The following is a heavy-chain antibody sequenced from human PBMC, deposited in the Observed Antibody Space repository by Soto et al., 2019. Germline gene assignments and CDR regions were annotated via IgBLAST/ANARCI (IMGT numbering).Heavy chain of an antibody. J-gene: IGHJ4*02. D-gene: IGHD5-18*01. Sequence: SETLSLTCAVYGGSFSGYYWSWIRQPPGKGLEWIGEINHSGSTNYNPSLKSRVTISVDTSKNQFSLKLSSVTAADTAVYYSARRDTAMPKSIDYWGQGTLVNVSS. CDR3: ARRDTAMPKSIDY. V-gene: IGHV4-34*01. CDR2: INHSGST. CDR1: GGSFSGYY.